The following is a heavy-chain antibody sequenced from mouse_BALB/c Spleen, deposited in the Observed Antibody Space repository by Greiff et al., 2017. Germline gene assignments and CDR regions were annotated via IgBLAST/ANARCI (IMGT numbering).Heavy chain of an antibody. J-gene: IGHJ4*01. CDR3: ARRYYYGSSFYYAMDY. Sequence: EVQRVESGGGLVKPGGSLKLSCAASGFAFSSYDMSWVRQTPVKRLEWVAYISSGGGSTYYPDTVKGRFTISRDNAKNTLYLQMSSLKSEDTAMYYCARRYYYGSSFYYAMDYWGQGTSVTVSS. CDR2: ISSGGGST. V-gene: IGHV5-12-1*01. D-gene: IGHD1-1*01. CDR1: GFAFSSYD.